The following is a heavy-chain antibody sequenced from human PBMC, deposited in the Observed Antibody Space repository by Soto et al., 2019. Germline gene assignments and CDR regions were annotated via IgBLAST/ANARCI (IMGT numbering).Heavy chain of an antibody. CDR3: AKDTDWSIEAGPGGGDY. V-gene: IGHV3-23*01. CDR2: ISGSGGST. Sequence: GGSLRLSCAASGFTFSSYAMSWVRQAPGKGLEWVSAISGSGGSTYYADSVKGRFTISRDNSKNTLYLQMNSLRAEDTAVYYVAKDTDWSIEAGPGGGDYWGQGTLVTVSS. J-gene: IGHJ4*02. D-gene: IGHD6-6*01. CDR1: GFTFSSYA.